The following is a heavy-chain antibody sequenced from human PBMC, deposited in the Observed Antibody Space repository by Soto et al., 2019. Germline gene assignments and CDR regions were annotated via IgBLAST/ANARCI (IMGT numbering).Heavy chain of an antibody. J-gene: IGHJ1*01. CDR1: GGSFSGYY. Sequence: SETLSLTCAVYGGSFSGYYCSWIRQPPGKGLEWIGELYDSGSINYNASLKSRVSISVDTSKNQFSLKLSSVTAADTAVYYCERGLGGVQHWGQGTLVTVSS. V-gene: IGHV4-34*01. CDR3: ERGLGGVQH. CDR2: LYDSGSI.